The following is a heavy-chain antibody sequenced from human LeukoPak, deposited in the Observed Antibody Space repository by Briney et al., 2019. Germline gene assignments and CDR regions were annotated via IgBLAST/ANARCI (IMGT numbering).Heavy chain of an antibody. CDR2: ISDNGGST. V-gene: IGHV3-23*01. J-gene: IGHJ5*02. D-gene: IGHD2-15*01. CDR1: GFTFSSYA. Sequence: GGSLRLSCAASGFTFSSYAMSWVRQAPGKGLEWVSIISDNGGSTYYADSVKGRFTISRDNSKNTLYLQMNSLRAEDTAVYYCAKSCSGGSCFDPWGQGTLVTVSS. CDR3: AKSCSGGSCFDP.